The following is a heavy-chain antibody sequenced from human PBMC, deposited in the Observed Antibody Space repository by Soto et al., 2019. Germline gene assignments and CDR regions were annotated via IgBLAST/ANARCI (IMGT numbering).Heavy chain of an antibody. J-gene: IGHJ4*02. V-gene: IGHV1-46*01. Sequence: ASVKVSCKASGYTFTSYYMHWVRQAPGQGLEWMGIINPSGGSTSYAQKFQGRVTMTRDTSTSTVYMELSSLRSEDTAVYYCARDSGSYLAEYYFDYWGQGTLVTVSS. CDR2: INPSGGST. D-gene: IGHD1-26*01. CDR1: GYTFTSYY. CDR3: ARDSGSYLAEYYFDY.